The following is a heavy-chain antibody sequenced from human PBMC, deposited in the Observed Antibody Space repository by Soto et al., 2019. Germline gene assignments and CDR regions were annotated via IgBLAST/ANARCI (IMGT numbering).Heavy chain of an antibody. CDR2: IYYSGST. CDR1: GGSISSSSYY. Sequence: SETLSLTCTVSGGSISSSSYYWGWIRQPPGKGLEWIGSIYYSGSTYYNPSLKSRVTISVDTSKNQFSLKLSSVTAADTAVYYCARRAKSGYCSGGSCYGDAFDIWGQGTMVTVSS. J-gene: IGHJ3*02. CDR3: ARRAKSGYCSGGSCYGDAFDI. V-gene: IGHV4-39*01. D-gene: IGHD2-15*01.